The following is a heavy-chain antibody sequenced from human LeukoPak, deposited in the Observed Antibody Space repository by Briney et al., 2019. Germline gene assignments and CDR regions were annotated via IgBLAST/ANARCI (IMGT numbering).Heavy chain of an antibody. V-gene: IGHV3-66*01. CDR3: ARVVPKYSSGWYFDY. D-gene: IGHD6-19*01. CDR2: IYSGGST. Sequence: GGSLRLSCAASGFTVSSNYMSWVRQAPGKGLEWVSVIYSGGSTYYADSVKGRFTISRDNSKNTLYLQMNSLRAEDTAVYYCARVVPKYSSGWYFDYWGQGTLVTVSS. CDR1: GFTVSSNY. J-gene: IGHJ4*02.